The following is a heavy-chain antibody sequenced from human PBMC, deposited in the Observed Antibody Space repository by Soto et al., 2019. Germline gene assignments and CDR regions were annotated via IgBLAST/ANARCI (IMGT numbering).Heavy chain of an antibody. Sequence: GGSLRLSCAASGFTFSSYGMHWVRQAPGKGLEWVAVISYDGSNKYYADSVKGRFTISRDNSKNTLYLQMNSLRAEDTAVYYCANTFRGDILTGYYKGGFDYWGQGTLVTVSS. CDR3: ANTFRGDILTGYYKGGFDY. CDR2: ISYDGSNK. CDR1: GFTFSSYG. V-gene: IGHV3-30*18. J-gene: IGHJ4*02. D-gene: IGHD3-9*01.